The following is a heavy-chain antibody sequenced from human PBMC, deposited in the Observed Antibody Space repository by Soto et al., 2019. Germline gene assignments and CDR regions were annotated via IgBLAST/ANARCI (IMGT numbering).Heavy chain of an antibody. CDR3: ARVGGSYPFYYYYGMDV. V-gene: IGHV3-11*05. Sequence: QVQLVESGGGLVKPGGSLRLSCAASGFTFSDYSMSWIRQAPGKGLEWVSYISSSSSYTNYADSVKGRFTISRDNAKNSLYLQMNSLRAEDTAVYYCARVGGSYPFYYYYGMDVWGQGTTVTVSS. CDR2: ISSSSSYT. J-gene: IGHJ6*02. D-gene: IGHD1-26*01. CDR1: GFTFSDYS.